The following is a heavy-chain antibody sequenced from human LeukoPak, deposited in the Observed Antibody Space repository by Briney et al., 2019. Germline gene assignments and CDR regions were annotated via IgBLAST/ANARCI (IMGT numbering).Heavy chain of an antibody. V-gene: IGHV4-34*01. D-gene: IGHD2-2*01. Sequence: SETLSLTCAVYGWSFNDYYWNWIRQPPGKGLEWIGEINARGDTNYNPSLKSRVTISVDTSKSQFSLRLTSIIAADTAFYYCARGQVPAARGYNWFDPWGQGNLVIVSS. CDR1: GWSFNDYY. CDR2: INARGDT. J-gene: IGHJ5*02. CDR3: ARGQVPAARGYNWFDP.